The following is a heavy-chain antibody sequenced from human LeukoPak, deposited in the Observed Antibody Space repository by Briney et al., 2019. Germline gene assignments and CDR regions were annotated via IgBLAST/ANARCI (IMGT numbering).Heavy chain of an antibody. CDR3: ARAPYCSSTSCADGMDV. J-gene: IGHJ6*02. CDR1: GGSISSGDYY. Sequence: SETLSLTCTVSGGSISSGDYYWSWIRQPPGKGLEWIGYIYYSGSTYYNPSLKSRVTISVDTSKNQFSLKLSSVTAADTAVYYCARAPYCSSTSCADGMDVWGQGTTVTVSS. D-gene: IGHD2-2*01. V-gene: IGHV4-30-4*01. CDR2: IYYSGST.